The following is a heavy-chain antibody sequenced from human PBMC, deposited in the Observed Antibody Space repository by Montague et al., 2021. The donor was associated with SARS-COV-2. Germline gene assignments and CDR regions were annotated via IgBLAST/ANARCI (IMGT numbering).Heavy chain of an antibody. CDR3: ARAPIYRSSWYAYFDY. V-gene: IGHV4-59*01. CDR1: GDSMNNYY. CDR2: IYYSGST. J-gene: IGHJ4*02. Sequence: SETLSLTCTVSGDSMNNYYWSWIRQPPGKGLEWVGYIYYSGSTNYNPSLQSRVTMSRDTSKNQFSLRLTSVTAADTAMYFCARAPIYRSSWYAYFDYWGQGTPVTVSS. D-gene: IGHD6-13*01.